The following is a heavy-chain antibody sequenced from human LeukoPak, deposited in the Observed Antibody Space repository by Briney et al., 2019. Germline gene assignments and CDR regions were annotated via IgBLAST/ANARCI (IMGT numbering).Heavy chain of an antibody. CDR1: GFTFSSYS. J-gene: IGHJ5*02. V-gene: IGHV3-23*01. CDR2: ISDNGGST. CDR3: AIKPPAQTFDP. Sequence: GGSLRLSCAASGFTFSSYSMNWVRQAPGKGLEWVSAISDNGGSTYYADSVKGRFTISRDNSKNTLYLQMNSLRAGDTAVYYCAIKPPAQTFDPWGQGTPVTVSS.